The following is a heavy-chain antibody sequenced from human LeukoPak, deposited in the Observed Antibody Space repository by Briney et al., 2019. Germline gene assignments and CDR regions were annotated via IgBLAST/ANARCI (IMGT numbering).Heavy chain of an antibody. CDR1: GFTFRSYG. J-gene: IGHJ4*02. D-gene: IGHD6-13*01. Sequence: GRSLRLSCAASGFTFRSYGMHWVRQAPGKGLQWVAVIWNDGSNKYYADSVKGRFTISRDNSKNTLYLQMNSLRAENTAVYYCAKDRAAAGTDYFDYWGQGTLVTVSS. V-gene: IGHV3-33*06. CDR2: IWNDGSNK. CDR3: AKDRAAAGTDYFDY.